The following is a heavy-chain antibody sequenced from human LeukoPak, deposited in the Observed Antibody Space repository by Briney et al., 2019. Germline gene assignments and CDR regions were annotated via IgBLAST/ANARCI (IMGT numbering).Heavy chain of an antibody. J-gene: IGHJ3*02. Sequence: SETLSLTCAVYGGSFSGYYWSWIRQPPGKGLEWIGEINHSGSTNYNPSLKSRVTISVDTSKNQFSLKLSSVTAADTAVYYCARVMPELWFGELLDDAFDIWGQGTMVTVSS. V-gene: IGHV4-34*01. CDR2: INHSGST. CDR1: GGSFSGYY. CDR3: ARVMPELWFGELLDDAFDI. D-gene: IGHD3-10*01.